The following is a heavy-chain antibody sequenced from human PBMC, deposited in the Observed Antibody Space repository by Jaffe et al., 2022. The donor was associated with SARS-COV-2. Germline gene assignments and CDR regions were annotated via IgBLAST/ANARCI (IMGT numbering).Heavy chain of an antibody. CDR3: AHYTLTTLFFDY. CDR2: IYWDDDK. D-gene: IGHD4-17*01. CDR1: GFSLSTSGVG. Sequence: QITLKESGPTLVKPTQTLTLTCTFSGFSLSTSGVGVAWIRQPPGKALEWLALIYWDDDKRYSPSLKSRVTITKDTSKNQVVLTMTHMDPVDTATYYCAHYTLTTLFFDYWGQGTLVTVSS. J-gene: IGHJ4*02. V-gene: IGHV2-5*02.